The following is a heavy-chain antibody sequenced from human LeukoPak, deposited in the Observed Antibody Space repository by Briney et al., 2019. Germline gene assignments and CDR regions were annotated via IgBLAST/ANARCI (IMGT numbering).Heavy chain of an antibody. CDR1: GFTFSTYS. CDR2: ISSSSTYI. V-gene: IGHV3-21*01. J-gene: IGHJ3*02. D-gene: IGHD3-9*01. CDR3: AGVGNILTGYYPDNDAFDI. Sequence: PGGSLRLSCAASGFTFSTYSMNWVRQAPGKGLEWVSSISSSSTYIYYADSVKGRFTISRDNAKNTLYLQMNSLRAEDTAAYYCAGVGNILTGYYPDNDAFDIWGQGTMVTVSS.